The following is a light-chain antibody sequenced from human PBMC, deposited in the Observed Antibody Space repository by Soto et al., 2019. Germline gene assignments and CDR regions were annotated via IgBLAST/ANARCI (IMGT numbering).Light chain of an antibody. Sequence: DIQMTQSPATLSASVGDSVTITCRASQSISHWLAWYQQKPGKAPKLLMYAASSLQSGVPSRFSGSGSGTDFVLTISSLQPEDFATYYCQQADSFPITFGHGTRLEIK. V-gene: IGKV1-12*01. CDR3: QQADSFPIT. J-gene: IGKJ5*01. CDR2: AAS. CDR1: QSISHW.